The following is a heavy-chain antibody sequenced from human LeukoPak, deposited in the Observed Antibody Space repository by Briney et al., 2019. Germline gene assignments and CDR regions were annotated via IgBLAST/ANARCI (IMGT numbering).Heavy chain of an antibody. Sequence: ASVKVSCTASGYTFTGYYMHWVRQAPGQGLEWMGWINPNSGGTNYAQKFQGRVTMTRDTSISTAYMELSRLRSDDTAVYYCARDQRVRDAFDIWGQGTMVTVSS. V-gene: IGHV1-2*02. J-gene: IGHJ3*02. CDR3: ARDQRVRDAFDI. CDR1: GYTFTGYY. CDR2: INPNSGGT. D-gene: IGHD3-22*01.